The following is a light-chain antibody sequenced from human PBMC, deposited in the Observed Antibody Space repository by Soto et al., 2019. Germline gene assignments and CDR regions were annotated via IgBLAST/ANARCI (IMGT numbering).Light chain of an antibody. CDR3: CSYAGSYTLVV. CDR1: SSDVGGYNY. J-gene: IGLJ2*01. Sequence: QSVLTQPRSVSGSPGQSVTISCTGTSSDVGGYNYVSWYQQHPGKAPKLMIYDVSKRPSGVPDCFSGSKSGNTASLTISGLQAEYEADYYCCSYAGSYTLVVFGGGTKLTVL. V-gene: IGLV2-11*01. CDR2: DVS.